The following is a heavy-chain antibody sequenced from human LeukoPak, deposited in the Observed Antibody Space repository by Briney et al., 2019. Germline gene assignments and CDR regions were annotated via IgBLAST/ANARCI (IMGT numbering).Heavy chain of an antibody. Sequence: SETLSLTCTVSGGSISSGSYYWSWIRQPAGKGLEWIGRIYTSGSTNYNPSLKSRVTISVDTSKNQFSLKLSSVTAADTAVYYCARHPPRFWSGYPYFDYWGQGTLVTVSS. D-gene: IGHD3-3*01. V-gene: IGHV4-61*02. J-gene: IGHJ4*02. CDR2: IYTSGST. CDR1: GGSISSGSYY. CDR3: ARHPPRFWSGYPYFDY.